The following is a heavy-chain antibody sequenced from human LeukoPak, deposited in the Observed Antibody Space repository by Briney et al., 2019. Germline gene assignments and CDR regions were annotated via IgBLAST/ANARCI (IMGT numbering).Heavy chain of an antibody. D-gene: IGHD1-26*01. CDR3: ARRRVGPFDY. V-gene: IGHV4-34*01. Sequence: PSETLSLTCAVYGGSFSGYYWSWIRQPPGKGLEWIGEINHSGSTNYNPSLKSRVTISVDTSKNQFSLKLSSVTAADTAVYYCARRRVGPFDYWGQGTLVTVSS. CDR1: GGSFSGYY. J-gene: IGHJ4*02. CDR2: INHSGST.